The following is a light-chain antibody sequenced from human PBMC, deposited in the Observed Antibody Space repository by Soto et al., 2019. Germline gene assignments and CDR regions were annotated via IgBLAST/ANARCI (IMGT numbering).Light chain of an antibody. Sequence: EIVMTQSPATLSVSPGEGATLSCRASQSVSSKLAWYQQKPGQAPRPLIYGASSRAPGIPVRFGGSGCGTDFTLTISRLEPEDFTVYYCQQYGTLPTTFGPGTKVDI. CDR1: QSVSSK. CDR2: GAS. V-gene: IGKV3-20*01. CDR3: QQYGTLPTT. J-gene: IGKJ3*01.